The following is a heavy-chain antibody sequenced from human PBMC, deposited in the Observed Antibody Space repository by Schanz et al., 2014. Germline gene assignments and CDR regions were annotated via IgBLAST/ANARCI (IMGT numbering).Heavy chain of an antibody. D-gene: IGHD2-2*03. J-gene: IGHJ4*02. V-gene: IGHV3-23*01. CDR1: GFTFGDYA. Sequence: DVQLLESGGGLVQPGGSLRLSCAASGFTFGDYAMTWVRQAPGKGLEWVSAINTGVNTYYADSVRGRFTMSRDNSKNTLYLQMNSLRAGDAAVYYCARAGYCTSVSCSLFVSDYWGQGTLVTVSS. CDR3: ARAGYCTSVSCSLFVSDY. CDR2: INTGVNT.